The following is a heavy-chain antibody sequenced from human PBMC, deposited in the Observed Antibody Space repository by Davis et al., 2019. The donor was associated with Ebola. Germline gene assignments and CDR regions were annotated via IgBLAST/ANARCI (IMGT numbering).Heavy chain of an antibody. V-gene: IGHV1-69*04. CDR3: ARDDIVVVPAAIGDDY. D-gene: IGHD2-2*02. CDR1: GYTFTSYG. CDR2: IIPILGIA. Sequence: AASVQVSCNASGYTFTSYGISWVRQAPGQGLEWMGRIIPILGIANYAQKFQGRVTITADKSTSTAYMELSSLRSEDTAVYYCARDDIVVVPAAIGDDYWGQGTLVTVSS. J-gene: IGHJ4*02.